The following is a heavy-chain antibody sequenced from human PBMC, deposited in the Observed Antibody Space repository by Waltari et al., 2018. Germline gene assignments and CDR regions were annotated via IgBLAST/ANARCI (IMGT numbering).Heavy chain of an antibody. J-gene: IGHJ4*02. Sequence: QVQLVQSGAEMKKPGASVTLSCKASGYTVFAYPIHWVRQAPGQRLKWVGWITGNDNTKYSQRCQGRVTSTRDRSGRTTYRDLSTLRSEDTAVYYCASGRERSYGSANYYQLDYWGQGTLVTVSS. D-gene: IGHD3-10*01. CDR3: ASGRERSYGSANYYQLDY. CDR1: GYTVFAYP. V-gene: IGHV1-3*01. CDR2: ITGNDNT.